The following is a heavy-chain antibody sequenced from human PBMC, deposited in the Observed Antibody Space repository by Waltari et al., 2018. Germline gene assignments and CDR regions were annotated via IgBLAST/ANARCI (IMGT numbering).Heavy chain of an antibody. V-gene: IGHV4-59*11. CDR3: ARVFSYGSRAFDI. D-gene: IGHD5-18*01. J-gene: IGHJ3*02. CDR2: IYYSGST. CDR1: GGSISSHY. Sequence: QVQLQESGPGLVKPSETLSLTCTVSGGSISSHYWSWIRQPPGKGLEWIGYIYYSGSTNYNPSLKSRVTISVDTSKNQFSLKLSSVTAADTAVYYCARVFSYGSRAFDIWGQGTMVTVSS.